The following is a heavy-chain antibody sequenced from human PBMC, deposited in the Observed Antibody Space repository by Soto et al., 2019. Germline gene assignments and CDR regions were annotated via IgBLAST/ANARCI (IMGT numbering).Heavy chain of an antibody. CDR3: ATEEYDYIWGSYRASHPYFDY. J-gene: IGHJ4*02. CDR2: ISGSGESA. CDR1: GFTFSSYA. D-gene: IGHD3-16*02. Sequence: PGGSLRLSYAASGFTFSSYAMSCVRQAPGNGQEWVSAISGSGESAYYADYVKGRFTITRDNSKNTLYLQMKRLRAEEAAVYYCATEEYDYIWGSYRASHPYFDYWGQGTLVTVS. V-gene: IGHV3-23*01.